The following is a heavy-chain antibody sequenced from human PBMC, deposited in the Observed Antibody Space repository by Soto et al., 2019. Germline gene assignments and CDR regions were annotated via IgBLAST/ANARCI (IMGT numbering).Heavy chain of an antibody. CDR2: IYYSGST. J-gene: IGHJ4*02. CDR3: ARLWGGAVAGTLDY. V-gene: IGHV4-31*03. Sequence: QVQLQESGPGLVKPSQTLSLTCTVSGGSISSGGYYWSWIHQHPGKGLEWIGYIYYSGSTYYNPSIKSRVTISVDTSKNQCSLKLSSVTAADTAVYYCARLWGGAVAGTLDYWGQGTLVTVSS. CDR1: GGSISSGGYY. D-gene: IGHD6-19*01.